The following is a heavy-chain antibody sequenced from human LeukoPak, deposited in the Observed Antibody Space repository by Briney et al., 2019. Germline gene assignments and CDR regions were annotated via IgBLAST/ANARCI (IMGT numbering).Heavy chain of an antibody. CDR3: ARAWYYYDSSGYYPFDY. CDR1: GGXFSGYY. Sequence: PSETLSLTCAVYGGXFSGYYWSWIRQPPGKGLEWIGEINHSGSTNYNPSLKSRVTISVDTSKNQFSLKLSSVTAADTAVYYCARAWYYYDSSGYYPFDYWGQGTLVTVSP. V-gene: IGHV4-34*01. CDR2: INHSGST. D-gene: IGHD3-22*01. J-gene: IGHJ4*02.